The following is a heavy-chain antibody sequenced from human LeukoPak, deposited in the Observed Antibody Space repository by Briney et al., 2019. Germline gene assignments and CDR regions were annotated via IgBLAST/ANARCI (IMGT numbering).Heavy chain of an antibody. J-gene: IGHJ4*02. D-gene: IGHD3-22*01. Sequence: SETLSLTCTVSGGSISSSSYYWGWIRQPPGKGLEWIGSIYYSGSTYYNPSLKSRVTTSVDTSKNQFSLKLSSVTAADTAVYYCARARPLTYYYDSSGYYHGGTFDYWGQGTLVTVSS. V-gene: IGHV4-39*07. CDR1: GGSISSSSYY. CDR3: ARARPLTYYYDSSGYYHGGTFDY. CDR2: IYYSGST.